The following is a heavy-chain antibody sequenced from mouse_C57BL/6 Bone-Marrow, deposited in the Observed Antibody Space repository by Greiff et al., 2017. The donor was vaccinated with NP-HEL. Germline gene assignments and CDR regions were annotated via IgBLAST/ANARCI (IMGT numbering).Heavy chain of an antibody. J-gene: IGHJ1*03. Sequence: DVKLVESGGDLVKPGGSLKLSCAASGFTFSSYGMSWVRQTPDKRLEWVATISSGGSYTYYPDSVKGRFTISRDNAKNTLYLQMSSLKSEDTAMYYCASYYYGSSGYFDVWGTGTTVTVSS. CDR3: ASYYYGSSGYFDV. CDR2: ISSGGSYT. V-gene: IGHV5-6*02. D-gene: IGHD1-1*01. CDR1: GFTFSSYG.